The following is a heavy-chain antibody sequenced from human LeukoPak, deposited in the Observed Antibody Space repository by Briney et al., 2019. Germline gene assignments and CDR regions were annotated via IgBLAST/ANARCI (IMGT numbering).Heavy chain of an antibody. D-gene: IGHD6-6*01. Sequence: SETLSLTCTVSGGSISSSSYYWGWIRQPPGKGLEWIGRIYYSGSTYYNPSLKSRVTISVDTSKNQFSLKLSSVTAADTAVYYCARHLPYSSSGHDAFDIWGQGTMVTVSS. CDR1: GGSISSSSYY. CDR3: ARHLPYSSSGHDAFDI. J-gene: IGHJ3*02. V-gene: IGHV4-39*01. CDR2: IYYSGST.